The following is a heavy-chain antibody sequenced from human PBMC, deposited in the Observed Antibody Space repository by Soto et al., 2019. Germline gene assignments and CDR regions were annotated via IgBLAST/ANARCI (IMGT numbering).Heavy chain of an antibody. Sequence: SLTLPLTCTVSGGSISSSSYCWGWIRQPPGKGLEWIGSIYYSGSTYYNPSLKSRFTISRDNAKNSLYLQMDSLSAEDTAVYYCARGNRYCSTIRCHTGDYWGQGTLVTVSS. J-gene: IGHJ4*02. V-gene: IGHV4-39*02. D-gene: IGHD2-2*01. CDR2: IYYSGST. CDR3: ARGNRYCSTIRCHTGDY. CDR1: GGSISSSSYC.